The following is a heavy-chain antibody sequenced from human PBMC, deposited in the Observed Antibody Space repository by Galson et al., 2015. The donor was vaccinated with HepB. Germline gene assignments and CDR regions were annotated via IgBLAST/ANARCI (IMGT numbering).Heavy chain of an antibody. CDR2: INHSGST. J-gene: IGHJ1*01. CDR3: ARTRRAVAGNYFQH. D-gene: IGHD6-19*01. Sequence: SETLSLTCAVYGGSFSGSYWSWIRQPPGKGLEWIGEINHSGSTNYNPSLKSRVTISVDTSKNQFSRKLSSVTAADTAVYYCARTRRAVAGNYFQHWGQGTLVTVAS. V-gene: IGHV4-34*01. CDR1: GGSFSGSY.